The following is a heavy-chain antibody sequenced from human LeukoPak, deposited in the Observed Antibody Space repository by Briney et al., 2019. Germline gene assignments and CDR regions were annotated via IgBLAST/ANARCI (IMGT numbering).Heavy chain of an antibody. D-gene: IGHD6-13*01. CDR3: ARGIAAAGPKGKTFDY. CDR2: IYYSGST. CDR1: ARFISMGDSY. V-gene: IGHV4-30-4*08. J-gene: IGHJ4*02. Sequence: SQTLSLTSTLSARFISMGDSYCSWIRHPPVKGLEWFGHIYYSGSTYYIPSLKSRVSISVDTSKNQFSLKLSSVTAADAAVYYCARGIAAAGPKGKTFDYWGQGTLVTVSS.